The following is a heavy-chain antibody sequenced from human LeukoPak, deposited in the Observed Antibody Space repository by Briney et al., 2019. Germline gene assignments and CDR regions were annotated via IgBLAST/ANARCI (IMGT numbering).Heavy chain of an antibody. D-gene: IGHD3-3*01. CDR2: ISGSGSTI. J-gene: IGHJ4*02. CDR3: ARGPYDFWSGYIGLDY. V-gene: IGHV3-11*04. CDR1: GFTLRDYY. Sequence: GGSLRLSCAVSGFTLRDYYMTWIRQAPGKGLQWISYISGSGSTIYYADSVKGRFTISRDNAQNSVYLQMNSLRAEDTAVYYCARGPYDFWSGYIGLDYWGQGTLVTVSS.